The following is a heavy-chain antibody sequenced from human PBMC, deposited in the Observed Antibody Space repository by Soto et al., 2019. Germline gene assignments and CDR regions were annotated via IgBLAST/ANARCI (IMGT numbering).Heavy chain of an antibody. V-gene: IGHV3-33*01. D-gene: IGHD5-12*01. CDR1: GFTFSSYG. J-gene: IGHJ4*02. CDR2: IWYDGSNK. Sequence: GGSLRLSCAASGFTFSSYGMHWVRQAPGKGLEWVAVIWYDGSNKYYADSVKGRFTISRDNSKNTLYLQMNSLRAEDTAVYYCARGSDYSGYDYFDSWGQGTLVTVSS. CDR3: ARGSDYSGYDYFDS.